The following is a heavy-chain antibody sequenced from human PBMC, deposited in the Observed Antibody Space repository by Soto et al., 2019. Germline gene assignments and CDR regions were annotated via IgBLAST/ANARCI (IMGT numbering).Heavy chain of an antibody. J-gene: IGHJ4*02. D-gene: IGHD5-12*01. Sequence: SETLSLTCTVSGGSISSSSYYWGWIRQPPGKGLEWIGSNYYSGSTYYNPSLKSRVTISVDTSKNQFSLKLSSVTAADTAVYYCAGISGYDRSFDYWGQGTLVTVSS. CDR3: AGISGYDRSFDY. CDR2: NYYSGST. CDR1: GGSISSSSYY. V-gene: IGHV4-39*01.